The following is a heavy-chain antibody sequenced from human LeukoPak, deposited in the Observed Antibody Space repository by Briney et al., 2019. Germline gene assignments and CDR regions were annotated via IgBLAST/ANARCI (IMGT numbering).Heavy chain of an antibody. Sequence: GGSLRLSCAASGFTFSSYSMNWVRQAPGKGLEWVANIKQDGSEKYYVDSVKGRFTISRDNAKNSLYLQMNSLRAEDTAVYYCARDYGSGSYYIAAFLYWGQGTLVTVSS. CDR3: ARDYGSGSYYIAAFLY. J-gene: IGHJ4*02. D-gene: IGHD3-10*01. CDR2: IKQDGSEK. CDR1: GFTFSSYS. V-gene: IGHV3-7*01.